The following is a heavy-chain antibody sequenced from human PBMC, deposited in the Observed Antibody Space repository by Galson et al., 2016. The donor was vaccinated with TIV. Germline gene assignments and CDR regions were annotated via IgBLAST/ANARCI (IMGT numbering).Heavy chain of an antibody. CDR3: VIGGLEPFDY. J-gene: IGHJ4*01. Sequence: SLRLSCAASGFTFSKYWMHWVRQAPEKGLVWISRTNVDGSSTSYANSVKGRVTISRDNARNTLYLLMNSLRVEDTAVYYCVIGGLEPFDYWGHGTLVTVSS. CDR1: GFTFSKYW. D-gene: IGHD1-26*01. CDR2: TNVDGSST. V-gene: IGHV3-74*01.